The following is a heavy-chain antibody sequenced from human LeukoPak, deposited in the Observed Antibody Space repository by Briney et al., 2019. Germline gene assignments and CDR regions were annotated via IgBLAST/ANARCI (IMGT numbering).Heavy chain of an antibody. CDR1: GFTFSSYA. D-gene: IGHD1-1*01. J-gene: IGHJ6*02. Sequence: GGSLRLSCAASGFTFSSYAMSWVRQAPGKGLEWVSAISGSGGSTYYADSVKGRFTISRDNSKNTLYLQMNSLRAEDTAEYYCAKGINRYNFYYGMDVWGQGTTVTVSS. CDR3: AKGINRYNFYYGMDV. V-gene: IGHV3-23*01. CDR2: ISGSGGST.